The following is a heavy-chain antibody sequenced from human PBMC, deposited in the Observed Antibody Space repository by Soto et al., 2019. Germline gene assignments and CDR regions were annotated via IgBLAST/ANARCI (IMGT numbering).Heavy chain of an antibody. CDR2: IWYDGSNK. CDR3: ARDGPNTTYYDFWSGPEPFDY. Sequence: SLRLSCAASGFTFSSYGMHWVRQAPGKGLEWVAVIWYDGSNKYYADSVKGRFTISRDNSKNTLYLQMNSLRAEDTAVYYCARDGPNTTYYDFWSGPEPFDYWGQGTLVTVSS. D-gene: IGHD3-3*01. J-gene: IGHJ4*02. CDR1: GFTFSSYG. V-gene: IGHV3-33*01.